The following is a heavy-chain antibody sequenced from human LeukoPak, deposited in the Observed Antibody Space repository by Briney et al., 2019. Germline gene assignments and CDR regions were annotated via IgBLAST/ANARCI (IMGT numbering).Heavy chain of an antibody. CDR2: INHSGST. CDR1: GGSFSGYY. V-gene: IGHV4-34*01. J-gene: IGHJ4*02. Sequence: SESLSLTCAVYGGSFSGYYWTWIRQPPGRGLEWIGEINHSGSTNYNPSLKSRVTISVDTSKSQFSLKLNSVTAADTAMYYCARGRDPYWGQGTLVTVSS. D-gene: IGHD5-24*01. CDR3: ARGRDPY.